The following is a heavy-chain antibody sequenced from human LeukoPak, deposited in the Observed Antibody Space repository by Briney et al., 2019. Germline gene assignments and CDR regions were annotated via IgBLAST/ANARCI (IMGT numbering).Heavy chain of an antibody. CDR1: EFTFSSYG. D-gene: IGHD3-10*01. CDR3: AKDRTHITMVRGVMGYYGMDV. J-gene: IGHJ6*04. CDR2: ISYDGSNK. Sequence: GESLRLSCAASEFTFSSYGMHWVRQAPGKGLEWVAVISYDGSNKYYADSVKGRFTISRDNSKNTLYLQMNSLRAEDTAVYYCAKDRTHITMVRGVMGYYGMDVWGKGTTVTVSS. V-gene: IGHV3-30*18.